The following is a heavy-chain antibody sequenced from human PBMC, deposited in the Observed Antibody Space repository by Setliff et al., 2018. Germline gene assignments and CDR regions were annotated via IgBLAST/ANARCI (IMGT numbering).Heavy chain of an antibody. D-gene: IGHD1-1*01. Sequence: PSETLSLTCTVSGGSINTYPYYWGWIRQPPGKGLEWIGRIHYRGTTYSNVSLASRLTISVDTSKNQFSLQLTSVTAADTAVYYCARTGTYRYFDSWGQGTRVTVSS. J-gene: IGHJ4*02. CDR1: GGSINTYPYY. V-gene: IGHV4-39*01. CDR3: ARTGTYRYFDS. CDR2: IHYRGTT.